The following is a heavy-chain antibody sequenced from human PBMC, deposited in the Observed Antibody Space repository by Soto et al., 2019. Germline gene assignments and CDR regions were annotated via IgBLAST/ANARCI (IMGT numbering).Heavy chain of an antibody. Sequence: EVQLLESGGGLVQPGGSLRLSCIASGFTFSNYAMSWVRQAPGKGLEWVSAISGSGGSTYYADSVKGRFTISRDNSKNTMYMQMDSLRAEDTAVHYCASLRGLGVGGDFDYWGEGNLLTVSS. CDR2: ISGSGGST. D-gene: IGHD2-21*01. CDR3: ASLRGLGVGGDFDY. V-gene: IGHV3-23*01. J-gene: IGHJ4*02. CDR1: GFTFSNYA.